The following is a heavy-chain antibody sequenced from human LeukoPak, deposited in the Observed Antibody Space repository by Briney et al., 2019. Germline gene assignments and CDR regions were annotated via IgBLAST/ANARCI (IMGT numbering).Heavy chain of an antibody. CDR1: GFTFSSYS. CDR2: ISSSSSYI. Sequence: PGGSLRLSCAASGFTFSSYSMNWVRQAPGKGLEWVSSISSSSSYIYYADSVKGRFTISRDNAKNSLYLQMNSLRAEDTAVYYCARDPYDSSGYYSSSFDYWGQGTLVTVSS. CDR3: ARDPYDSSGYYSSSFDY. J-gene: IGHJ4*02. D-gene: IGHD3-22*01. V-gene: IGHV3-21*01.